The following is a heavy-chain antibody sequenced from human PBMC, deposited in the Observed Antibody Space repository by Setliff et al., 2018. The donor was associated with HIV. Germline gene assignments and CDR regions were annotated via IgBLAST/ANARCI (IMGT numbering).Heavy chain of an antibody. V-gene: IGHV1-24*01. Sequence: ASVKVSCKVSGYTLTELSMHWVRQAPGKGLEWMGGFDPEDGETIYAQKFQGRVTMTEDTSTDTAYMELSSLRSEDTAVYYCASYYGSGAHYPYYYYMDVWGKGTTVTVSS. CDR2: FDPEDGET. J-gene: IGHJ6*03. CDR3: ASYYGSGAHYPYYYYMDV. D-gene: IGHD3-10*01. CDR1: GYTLTELS.